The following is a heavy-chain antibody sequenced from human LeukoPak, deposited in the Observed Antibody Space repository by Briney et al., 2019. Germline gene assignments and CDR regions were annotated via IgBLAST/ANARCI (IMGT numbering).Heavy chain of an antibody. D-gene: IGHD2-15*01. CDR1: GXSLSSGDYY. V-gene: IGHV4-30-4*01. CDR3: ARGELLYDY. Sequence: SETLSLTCTVSGXSLSSGDYYWTWIRQPPGKGLEWIGYIHYSGSTYYNPSLKSGVTISVDTSKNQFSLKLKSVTAADTALYYCARGELLYDYWGQGTLVTISS. CDR2: IHYSGST. J-gene: IGHJ4*02.